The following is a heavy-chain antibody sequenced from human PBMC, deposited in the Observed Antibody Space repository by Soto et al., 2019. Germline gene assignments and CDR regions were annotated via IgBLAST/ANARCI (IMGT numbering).Heavy chain of an antibody. Sequence: QVQLVQSGAEVKKPGSSAKVSCKASGGTFSSYAISWVRQAPGQGLEWMGGIIPIFGTANYAQKFQGRVTITADESTSTAYMELSSLRSEDTAVYYCARHPVSGSYAYYYGMDVWGQGTTVTVSS. J-gene: IGHJ6*02. D-gene: IGHD1-26*01. CDR3: ARHPVSGSYAYYYGMDV. CDR2: IIPIFGTA. V-gene: IGHV1-69*12. CDR1: GGTFSSYA.